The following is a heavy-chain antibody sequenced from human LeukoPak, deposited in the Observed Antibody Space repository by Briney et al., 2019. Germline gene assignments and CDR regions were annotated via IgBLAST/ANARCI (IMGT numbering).Heavy chain of an antibody. CDR3: ARCTTGKTFGSLREIKKSREIDF. CDR2: ISSSSSYI. CDR1: GFTFSSYS. Sequence: NSGGSLRLSCAASGFTFSSYSMNWVRQAPGKGLEWVPSISSSSSYINYADSVRGRFTISRDNAKSSLFLQMDSLRGEDTAVYYCARCTTGKTFGSLREIKKSREIDFWGQGTLVTVSS. D-gene: IGHD1-1*01. J-gene: IGHJ4*02. V-gene: IGHV3-21*01.